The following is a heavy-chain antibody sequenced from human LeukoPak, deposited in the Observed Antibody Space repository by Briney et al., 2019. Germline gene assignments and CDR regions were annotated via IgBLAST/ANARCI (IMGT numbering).Heavy chain of an antibody. J-gene: IGHJ4*02. D-gene: IGHD1-26*01. V-gene: IGHV3-23*01. CDR1: GFTFSSYA. CDR2: ISGSGGST. CDR3: AKDVGMGPLSYYFDC. Sequence: GGSLRLSCAASGFTFSSYAMSWVRQAPGKGLEWVSAISGSGGSTYYADSVKGRFTISRDNSKNTLYLQMNSLRAEDTAVYYCAKDVGMGPLSYYFDCWGQGTLVTVSS.